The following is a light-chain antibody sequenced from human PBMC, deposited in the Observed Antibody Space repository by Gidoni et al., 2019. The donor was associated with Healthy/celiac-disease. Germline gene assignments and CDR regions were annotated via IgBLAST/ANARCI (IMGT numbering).Light chain of an antibody. V-gene: IGKV1-9*01. J-gene: IGKJ3*01. CDR1: QGISSY. CDR2: AAS. CDR3: QQLNSYPRRFT. Sequence: DIQLTQSPSFLSASVGDRVTITCRASQGISSYLAWYQQKPGKAPKLLIYAASTLQSGVPSRFSGSGSGTEFTLTISSLQPEDFATYYCQQLNSYPRRFTFGPXTKVDIK.